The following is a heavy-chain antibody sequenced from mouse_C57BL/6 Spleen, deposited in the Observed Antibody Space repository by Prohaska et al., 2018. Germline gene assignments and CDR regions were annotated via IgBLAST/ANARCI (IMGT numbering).Heavy chain of an antibody. CDR3: AGDYDGYWYFDV. D-gene: IGHD2-3*01. CDR1: GFPITSGYY. V-gene: IGHV12-3*01. J-gene: IGHJ1*03. Sequence: QMQLQESGPGLVKPSQSLFLTCSITGFPITSGYYWIWIRQSPVKPLEWMGYITHSGETFYNPSLQSPISITRETSKNQFFLQLNSVTTEDTAMYYCAGDYDGYWYFDVWGTGTTVTVSS. CDR2: ITHSGET.